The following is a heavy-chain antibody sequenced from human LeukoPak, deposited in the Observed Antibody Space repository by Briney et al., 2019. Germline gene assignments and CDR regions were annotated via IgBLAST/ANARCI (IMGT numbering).Heavy chain of an antibody. CDR1: GYTFTSYD. D-gene: IGHD3-3*01. V-gene: IGHV1-8*01. CDR2: MNPNSGNT. CDR3: ARAYYDFWSGYRKNWFDP. Sequence: ASVKVSCKASGYTFTSYDINWVRRATGQGLEWMGWMNPNSGNTGYAQKFQGRVTMTRNTSISTACMELSSLRSEDTAVYYCARAYYDFWSGYRKNWFDPWGQGTLVTVSS. J-gene: IGHJ5*02.